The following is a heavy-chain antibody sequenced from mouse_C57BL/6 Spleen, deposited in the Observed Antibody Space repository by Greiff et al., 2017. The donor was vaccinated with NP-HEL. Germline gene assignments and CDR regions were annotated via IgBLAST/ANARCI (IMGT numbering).Heavy chain of an antibody. D-gene: IGHD1-1*01. J-gene: IGHJ4*01. CDR2: IYPVSGET. V-gene: IGHV1-11*01. Sequence: QVQLQQSGAELASPGASVTLSCKASGYTFTDHIMNWVNKRPGQGLEWIGRIYPVSGETNYNQKFMGKATFSVDRSSSTVYMVLNSLTSEDPAVYYCGRSGSSYEGSAMDYWGQGTSVTVSS. CDR3: GRSGSSYEGSAMDY. CDR1: GYTFTDHI.